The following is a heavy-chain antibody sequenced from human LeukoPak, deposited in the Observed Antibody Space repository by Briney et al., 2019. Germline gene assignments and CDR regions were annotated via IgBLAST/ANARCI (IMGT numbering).Heavy chain of an antibody. CDR2: ISGSGGST. CDR1: GFTFSSYA. Sequence: GGSLRLSCAASGFTFSSYAMSWVRQAPGKGLEWVSVISGSGGSTYYADSVKGRFTISRDNSKNTLYLQMNSLRAEDTAVYYCAKDSTMYYESSRGLIDYWGQGTLVTISS. D-gene: IGHD3-22*01. J-gene: IGHJ4*02. CDR3: AKDSTMYYESSRGLIDY. V-gene: IGHV3-23*01.